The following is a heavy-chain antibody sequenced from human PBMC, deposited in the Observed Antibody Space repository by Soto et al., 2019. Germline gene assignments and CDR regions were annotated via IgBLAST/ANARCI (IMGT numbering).Heavy chain of an antibody. CDR2: ISSSSSYI. D-gene: IGHD6-13*01. CDR1: GFTFSSYS. Sequence: PGGSLRLSCAASGFTFSSYSMNWVRQAPGKGLEWVSSISSSSSYIYYADSVKGRFTISRDNAKNSLYLQMNSLRAEDTAVYYCASPVRVNDAFDIWGQGTMVTVSS. J-gene: IGHJ3*02. V-gene: IGHV3-21*01. CDR3: ASPVRVNDAFDI.